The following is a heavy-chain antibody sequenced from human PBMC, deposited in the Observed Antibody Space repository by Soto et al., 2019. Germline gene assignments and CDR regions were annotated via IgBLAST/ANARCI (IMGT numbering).Heavy chain of an antibody. CDR1: GGTFSSYA. CDR2: IIPIFGTA. J-gene: IGHJ4*02. Sequence: GASVKVSCKASGGTFSSYAISWVRQAPGQGLEWMGGIIPIFGTANYAQKFQGRVTITADESTSTAYMELSSLRSEDTAAYYCARSHGEDGYNLGFYVYWGQGTLVTVSS. CDR3: ARSHGEDGYNLGFYVY. V-gene: IGHV1-69*13. D-gene: IGHD5-12*01.